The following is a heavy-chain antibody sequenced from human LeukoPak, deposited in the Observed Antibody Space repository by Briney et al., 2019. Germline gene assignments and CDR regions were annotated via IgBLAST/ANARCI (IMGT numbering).Heavy chain of an antibody. J-gene: IGHJ4*02. CDR3: ARESRQATGSRAFTFDY. CDR1: GYTFTGYY. D-gene: IGHD1-1*01. CDR2: INPNSGGT. Sequence: ASVKVSCKASGYTFTGYYMHWVRQAPGQGLEWMGWINPNSGGTSYAQKFQDRVTMTRDTSINTAYLELSMLEFDDTAMYYCARESRQATGSRAFTFDYWGQETLVSVSS. V-gene: IGHV1-2*02.